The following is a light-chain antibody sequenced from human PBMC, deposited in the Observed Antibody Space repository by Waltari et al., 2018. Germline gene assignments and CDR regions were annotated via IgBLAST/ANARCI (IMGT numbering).Light chain of an antibody. CDR3: QTWGTGIHVV. CDR1: SGHSSYT. V-gene: IGLV4-69*01. Sequence: QLVLTQSPSASASLGASVKLPCTLSSGHSSYTIAWHQQQPEKGPRYLMEVNSDGSHSKGDGIPDRFSGSSSGAERYLTISSLQSEDEADYYCQTWGTGIHVVFGGGTKLTVL. J-gene: IGLJ2*01. CDR2: VNSDGSH.